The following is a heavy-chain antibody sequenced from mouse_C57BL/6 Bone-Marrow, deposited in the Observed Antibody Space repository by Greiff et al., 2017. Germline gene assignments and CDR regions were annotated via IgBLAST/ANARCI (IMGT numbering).Heavy chain of an antibody. CDR2: IDPENGDT. D-gene: IGHD2-5*01. J-gene: IGHJ3*01. CDR1: GFNIKDDY. CDR3: TDSNYVWFAY. V-gene: IGHV14-4*01. Sequence: VQLQQSGAELVRPGASVKLSCTASGFNIKDDYMHWVKQRPEPGLEWIGWIDPENGDTEYASKFQGKATITADTSSNTAYLQLSSLTSEDTAVYYCTDSNYVWFAYWGQGTLVTVSA.